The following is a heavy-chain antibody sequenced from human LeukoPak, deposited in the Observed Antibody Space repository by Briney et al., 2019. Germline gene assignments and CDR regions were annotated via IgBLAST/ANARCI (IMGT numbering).Heavy chain of an antibody. CDR3: ARETEVVPAATVPDY. V-gene: IGHV4-30-4*08. D-gene: IGHD2-2*01. J-gene: IGHJ4*02. CDR2: IYYSGST. Sequence: WFRQPPGKGLEWIGYIYYSGSTYYNPSLKSRVTISVDTSKNQFSLKLSSVTAADTAVYYCARETEVVPAATVPDYWGQGTLVTVSS.